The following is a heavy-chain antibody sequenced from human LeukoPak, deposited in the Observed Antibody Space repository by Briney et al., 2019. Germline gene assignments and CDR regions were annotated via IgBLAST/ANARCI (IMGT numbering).Heavy chain of an antibody. CDR2: INHSGST. Sequence: PSETLSLTCAVYGGSFSGYYWSWIRQPPGKGLEWIGEINHSGSTNYNPSLKSRVTISVDTSKYQFSLKLSSVTAADTAVYYCARYTAGTGSSWSLYYFDYWGQGTLVTVSS. CDR3: ARYTAGTGSSWSLYYFDY. J-gene: IGHJ4*02. V-gene: IGHV4-34*01. D-gene: IGHD6-13*01. CDR1: GGSFSGYY.